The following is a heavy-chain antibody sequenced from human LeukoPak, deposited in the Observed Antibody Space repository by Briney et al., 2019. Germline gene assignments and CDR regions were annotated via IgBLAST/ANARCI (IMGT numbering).Heavy chain of an antibody. CDR1: GYSFTNYW. CDR2: IYPGDSHT. V-gene: IGHV5-51*01. D-gene: IGHD3-22*01. J-gene: IGHJ4*02. CDR3: ARRGYDSSGHAYFDY. Sequence: GESLETSCKGSGYSFTNYWIGWVRQMPGKGLEWMGIIYPGDSHTRYSPSFQGQVTISADKSISTAYLQWSSLKASDTAMYYCARRGYDSSGHAYFDYWGEGTRVTVSS.